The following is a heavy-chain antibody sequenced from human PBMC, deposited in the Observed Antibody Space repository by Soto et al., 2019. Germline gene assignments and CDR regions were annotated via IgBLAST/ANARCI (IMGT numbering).Heavy chain of an antibody. Sequence: GGSLRLSCAASGFTVSSNYMSWVRQAPGKGLEWVSVIYSGGSTYYADSMKGRFTISRHNSKNTLYLQMNSLRAEDTAVYYCASVGRKAFDIWGQGTMVTVSS. D-gene: IGHD1-26*01. CDR1: GFTVSSNY. V-gene: IGHV3-66*01. CDR3: ASVGRKAFDI. J-gene: IGHJ3*02. CDR2: IYSGGST.